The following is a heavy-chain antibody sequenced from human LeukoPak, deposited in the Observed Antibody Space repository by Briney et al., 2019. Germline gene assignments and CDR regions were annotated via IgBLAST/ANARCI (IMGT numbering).Heavy chain of an antibody. V-gene: IGHV3-48*03. CDR1: GFDLSTDE. CDR2: ITISGHTK. J-gene: IGHJ5*02. Sequence: PGGSLRLSCAASGFDLSTDEMNWVRQAPGQGLEWIADITISGHTKNYADSVKGRFTISRDNARTSLYLQMNSLRVEDTGVYYCARGDPHADLWGQGTLVTVSS. D-gene: IGHD3-16*01. CDR3: ARGDPHADL.